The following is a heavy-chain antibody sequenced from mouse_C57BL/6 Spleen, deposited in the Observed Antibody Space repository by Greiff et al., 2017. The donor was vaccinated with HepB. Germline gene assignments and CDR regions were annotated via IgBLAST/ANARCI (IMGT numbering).Heavy chain of an antibody. CDR2: INPNNGGT. J-gene: IGHJ4*01. CDR3: ARYGYDGYYVRAMDY. Sequence: VQLQQSGPELVKPGASVKISCKASGYTFTDYYMNWVKQSHGKSLEWIGDINPNNGGTSYNQKFKGKATLTVDKSSSTAYMELRSLTSEDSAVYYCARYGYDGYYVRAMDYWGQGTSVTVSS. D-gene: IGHD2-3*01. V-gene: IGHV1-26*01. CDR1: GYTFTDYY.